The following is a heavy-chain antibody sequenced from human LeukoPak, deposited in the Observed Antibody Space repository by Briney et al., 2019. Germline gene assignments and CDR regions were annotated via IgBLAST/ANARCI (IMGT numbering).Heavy chain of an antibody. J-gene: IGHJ4*02. V-gene: IGHV3-30*03. CDR1: GFTFSSYG. Sequence: GGSLRLSCAASGFTFSSYGMHWVRQAPGKGLEWVAVISYDGSNKYYADSVKGRFTISRDNSKNMVYLQMNSLRAGDTAVYYCAREARSSGSFDYWGQGTLVTVSS. D-gene: IGHD6-19*01. CDR3: AREARSSGSFDY. CDR2: ISYDGSNK.